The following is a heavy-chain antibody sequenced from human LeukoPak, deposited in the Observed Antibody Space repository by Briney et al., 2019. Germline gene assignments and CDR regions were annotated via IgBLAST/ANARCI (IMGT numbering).Heavy chain of an antibody. V-gene: IGHV4-34*01. J-gene: IGHJ4*02. CDR1: GGSFSGYY. Sequence: PSETLSLTCAVYGGSFSGYYWSWIRQPPGKGLEWIGEINHSGSTNYNPSHKSRVTISVDTSKNQFSLKLSSVTAADTAVYYCARGPFNYYDSSGYYFDYWGQGTLVTVSS. CDR2: INHSGST. D-gene: IGHD3-22*01. CDR3: ARGPFNYYDSSGYYFDY.